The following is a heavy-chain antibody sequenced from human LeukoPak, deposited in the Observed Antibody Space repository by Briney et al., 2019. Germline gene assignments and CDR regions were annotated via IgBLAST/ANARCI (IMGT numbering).Heavy chain of an antibody. D-gene: IGHD2-21*02. CDR3: AKGAAPVVTASFDY. J-gene: IGHJ4*02. CDR2: ISGSGGST. Sequence: AGGSLRLSCAAAGFIFNTHNMNWVRQAPGKGLEWVSAISGSGGSTYYADSVKGRFTISRDNSKNTLYLQMNSLRAEDTAVYYCAKGAAPVVTASFDYWGQGTLVTVSS. V-gene: IGHV3-23*01. CDR1: GFIFNTHN.